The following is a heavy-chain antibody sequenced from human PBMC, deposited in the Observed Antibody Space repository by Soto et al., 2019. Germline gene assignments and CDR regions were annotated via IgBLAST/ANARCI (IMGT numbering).Heavy chain of an antibody. CDR2: IFYSGST. CDR1: GDSMDNYY. V-gene: IGHV4-59*01. Sequence: QVQLQESGPGLVKPSETLSLTCTVSGDSMDNYYWSWIRQPPGKGLEWIGYIFYSGSTNYNPSLKGRGTMSVDTSKNQFSLNLRSATAADTAVYYCARGGWSLDSWGQGSLVTVSS. D-gene: IGHD3-3*01. CDR3: ARGGWSLDS. J-gene: IGHJ4*02.